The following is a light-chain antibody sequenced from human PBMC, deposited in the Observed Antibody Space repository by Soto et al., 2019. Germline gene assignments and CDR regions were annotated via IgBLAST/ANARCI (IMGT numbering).Light chain of an antibody. J-gene: IGLJ1*01. Sequence: QLVLTQPPSASGTPGQRVTISCSGSSSNIGSNYVYWYQHLTGTAPKLLFYRNNQRPSGVPDRFSGSKSGTSASLAISGLRSEDEADYYCATWDDSLSNYVFGTGTKVTVL. V-gene: IGLV1-47*01. CDR1: SSNIGSNY. CDR2: RNN. CDR3: ATWDDSLSNYV.